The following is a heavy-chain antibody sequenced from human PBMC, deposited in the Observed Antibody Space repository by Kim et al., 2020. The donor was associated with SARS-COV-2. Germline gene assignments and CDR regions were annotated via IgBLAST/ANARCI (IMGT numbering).Heavy chain of an antibody. CDR1: GGSISSSSYY. J-gene: IGHJ1*01. CDR2: IYYSGSS. CDR3: ATLVAVIAATC. Sequence: SETLSLTCTVSGGSISSSSYYWGWIRQPPGMGLEWIGSIYYSGSSYYNPSLKSRATISVDTSKNQFSLKLSPMTADATSEYYCATLVAVIAATCWGQ. D-gene: IGHD2-2*01. V-gene: IGHV4-39*01.